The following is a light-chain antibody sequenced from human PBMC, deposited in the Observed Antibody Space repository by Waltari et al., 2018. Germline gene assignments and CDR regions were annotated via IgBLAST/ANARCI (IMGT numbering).Light chain of an antibody. CDR3: QQYFKTPRT. Sequence: DIVMTQSPDSLAVSLRERATIHCKSSQSVFYSSNNKNYLAWYQQKPGQPPKLLIYWASTRESGVPDRFSGSGSGTDFTLTISSLQAEDVAVYYCQQYFKTPRTFGQGTKVEIK. CDR1: QSVFYSSNNKNY. CDR2: WAS. J-gene: IGKJ1*01. V-gene: IGKV4-1*01.